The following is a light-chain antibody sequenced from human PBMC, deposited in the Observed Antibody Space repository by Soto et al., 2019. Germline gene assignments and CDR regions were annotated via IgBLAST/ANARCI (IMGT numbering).Light chain of an antibody. J-gene: IGKJ1*01. CDR3: QNYNSAPWT. V-gene: IGKV1-27*01. CDR2: AAS. CDR1: QGIGNY. Sequence: DIQMTQSPSSLSASVGDRVTITCRASQGIGNYLAWYQQKPGKVPKLLIYAASTLQSGVPSRFSGSGSGTDFTLTISSLRPEDVATYYCQNYNSAPWTFGQGTKVDI.